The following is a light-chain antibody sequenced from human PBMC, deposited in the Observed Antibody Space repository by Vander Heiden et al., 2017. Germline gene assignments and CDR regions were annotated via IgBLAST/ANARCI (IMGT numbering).Light chain of an antibody. CDR1: SSDVGGYNY. CDR2: DVN. V-gene: IGLV2-11*01. CDR3: CSYAGIYTHYVV. J-gene: IGLJ2*01. Sequence: QSALTQPRSVSGSPGQSVTISCTGTSSDVGGYNYVSWYQQHPGKAPNFMIYDVNKRPSGVPDRFSGSKSGNTAALTISGLQAEDEADYYCCSYAGIYTHYVVFGGGTKLTVL.